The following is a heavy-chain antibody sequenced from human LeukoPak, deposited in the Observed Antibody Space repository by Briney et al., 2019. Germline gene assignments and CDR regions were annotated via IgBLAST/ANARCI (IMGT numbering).Heavy chain of an antibody. CDR1: GGSISSGGYY. Sequence: SQTLSLTCTVSGGSISSGGYYWSWIRQHPGKGLEWIGYIYYSGSTYYNPSLKSRVTISVDTSKNQFSLKLSPVTAADTAVYYCARDPYGVEGKNYFDYWGQGTLVTVSS. CDR3: ARDPYGVEGKNYFDY. J-gene: IGHJ4*02. CDR2: IYYSGST. V-gene: IGHV4-31*03. D-gene: IGHD4-17*01.